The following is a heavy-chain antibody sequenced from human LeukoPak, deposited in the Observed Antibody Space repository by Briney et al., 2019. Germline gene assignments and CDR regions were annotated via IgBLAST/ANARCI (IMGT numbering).Heavy chain of an antibody. V-gene: IGHV3-23*01. Sequence: GGSLRLSCAASGFTFSSYAMSWVRQAPGKGLEWVSGISGSGGSTYYADAVKGRFTISRDNSKNTLHLQMNSLRAEDTAVYYCAKGRGYSYGYEDYWGQGTLVTVSS. CDR3: AKGRGYSYGYEDY. D-gene: IGHD5-18*01. CDR1: GFTFSSYA. CDR2: ISGSGGST. J-gene: IGHJ4*02.